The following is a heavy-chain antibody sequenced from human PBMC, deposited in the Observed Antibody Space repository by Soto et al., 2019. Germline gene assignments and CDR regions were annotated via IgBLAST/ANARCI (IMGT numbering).Heavy chain of an antibody. Sequence: GGSLRLSCAASGFTFDDYAMHWVRQAPGKGLEWVSGISWNSGSIGYADSVKGRFTISRDNAKNSLYLQMNSLRAEDTALYYCAKGSSKEMPYYFDYWGQGTLVTVSS. CDR1: GFTFDDYA. J-gene: IGHJ4*02. CDR2: ISWNSGSI. V-gene: IGHV3-9*01. CDR3: AKGSSKEMPYYFDY. D-gene: IGHD2-2*01.